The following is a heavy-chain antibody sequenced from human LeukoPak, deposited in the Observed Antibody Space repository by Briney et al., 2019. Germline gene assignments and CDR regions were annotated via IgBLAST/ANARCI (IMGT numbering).Heavy chain of an antibody. CDR3: AFSGYNINAYFDY. Sequence: GGSLRLSCAASGFTFDDYTMHWVRQAPGKGLEWVSLISWDGGSTYYADSVKGRFAISRDNSENSLYLQMNSLRTEDTALYYCAFSGYNINAYFDYWGQGTLVTVSS. CDR1: GFTFDDYT. V-gene: IGHV3-43*01. CDR2: ISWDGGST. J-gene: IGHJ4*02. D-gene: IGHD3-22*01.